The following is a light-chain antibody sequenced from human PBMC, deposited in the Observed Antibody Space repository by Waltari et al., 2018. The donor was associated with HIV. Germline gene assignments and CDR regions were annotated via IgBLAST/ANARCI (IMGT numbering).Light chain of an antibody. J-gene: IGKJ1*01. CDR3: QEYNTYTGT. V-gene: IGKV1-5*03. CDR2: KAS. CDR1: QSIGLW. Sequence: DIQMTQSPSTLSASVGDRVTITCRASQSIGLWLAWYQQKPGKAPKLLIYKASSLHTGVPSRFSGSGSGTEFTLTISSLQPFDFATYYGQEYNTYTGTFGQGTKVEVK.